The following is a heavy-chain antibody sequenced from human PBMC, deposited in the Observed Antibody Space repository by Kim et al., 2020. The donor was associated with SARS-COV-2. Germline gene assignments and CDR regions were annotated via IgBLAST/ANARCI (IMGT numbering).Heavy chain of an antibody. D-gene: IGHD2-2*02. Sequence: GGSLRLSCAASGFTFSSYGMHWVRQAPGKGLEWVAVIWYDGSNKYYADSVKGRFTISRDNSKNTLYLQMNSLRAEDTAVYYCARESCSSTSCYNYWGQGTLVTVSS. CDR3: ARESCSSTSCYNY. V-gene: IGHV3-33*01. J-gene: IGHJ4*02. CDR1: GFTFSSYG. CDR2: IWYDGSNK.